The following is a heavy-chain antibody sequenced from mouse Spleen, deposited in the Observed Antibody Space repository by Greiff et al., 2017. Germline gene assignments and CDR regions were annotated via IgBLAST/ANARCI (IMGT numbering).Heavy chain of an antibody. CDR1: SYTFTDYA. D-gene: IGHD2-4*01. CDR2: ISTYYGNT. Sequence: QVQLQQSGPELVRPGVSVKISCKGSSYTFTDYAMHWVKQRHAKSLEWIGVISTYYGNTNYNQKFKGKATMTVDKSSSTAYMELARLTSEDSAVYYCARTEDYGEGFAYWGQGTLVTVSA. J-gene: IGHJ3*01. V-gene: IGHV1-67*01. CDR3: ARTEDYGEGFAY.